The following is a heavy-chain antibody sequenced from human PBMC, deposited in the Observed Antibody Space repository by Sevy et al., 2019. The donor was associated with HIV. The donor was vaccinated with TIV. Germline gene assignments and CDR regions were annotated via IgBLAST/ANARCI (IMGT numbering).Heavy chain of an antibody. CDR2: IKQDGSEK. Sequence: GGSLRLSCAASGFTFSSYWMSWVRQAPGKGLECVANIKQDGSEKYYVDSVKGRFTISRDNAKNSLYLQMNSLRAEDTAVYYCARDLVLSVAPEYYFDYWGQGTLVTVSS. D-gene: IGHD3-10*01. CDR3: ARDLVLSVAPEYYFDY. J-gene: IGHJ4*02. V-gene: IGHV3-7*01. CDR1: GFTFSSYW.